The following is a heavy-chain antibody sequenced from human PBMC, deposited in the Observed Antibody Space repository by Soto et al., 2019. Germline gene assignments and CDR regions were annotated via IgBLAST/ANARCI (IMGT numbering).Heavy chain of an antibody. Sequence: SCKASGYTFTSYGISWVRQAPGQGLEWMGWISAYNGNTNYAQKLQGRVTMTTDTSTSTAYMELRSLRSDDTAVYYCARDTKAYYDFWSGYPDAFDIWGQGTMVTVSS. J-gene: IGHJ3*02. CDR2: ISAYNGNT. D-gene: IGHD3-3*01. V-gene: IGHV1-18*04. CDR1: GYTFTSYG. CDR3: ARDTKAYYDFWSGYPDAFDI.